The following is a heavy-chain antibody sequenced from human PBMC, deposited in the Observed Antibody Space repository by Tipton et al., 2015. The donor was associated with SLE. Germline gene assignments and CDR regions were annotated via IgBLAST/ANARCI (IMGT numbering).Heavy chain of an antibody. Sequence: TLSLTCTVSGDSMSSSSYYWGWIRQPPGKGLEWIGSMYYSGSTYYNPALKSRVTLSVDTSRKQFSLKLTSVTAADTAVYYCARDQGGREIDFWGQGTLVTVSS. D-gene: IGHD1-26*01. CDR2: MYYSGST. V-gene: IGHV4-39*02. CDR1: GDSMSSSSYY. J-gene: IGHJ4*02. CDR3: ARDQGGREIDF.